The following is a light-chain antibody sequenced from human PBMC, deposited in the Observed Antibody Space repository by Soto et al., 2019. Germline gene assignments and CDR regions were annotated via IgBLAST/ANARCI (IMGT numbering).Light chain of an antibody. V-gene: IGKV3-11*01. J-gene: IGKJ5*01. CDR3: QQRSNWPIT. CDR1: QSVSSY. CDR2: DAS. Sequence: EIVLTQSPATLSLSPGERATLSCRASQSVSSYLAWYQQKPGQAPRLLIYDASNRATGIPARFSGSGSGTDFPIIISSLEPEGFAVYYCQQRSNWPITFGQGTRLEIK.